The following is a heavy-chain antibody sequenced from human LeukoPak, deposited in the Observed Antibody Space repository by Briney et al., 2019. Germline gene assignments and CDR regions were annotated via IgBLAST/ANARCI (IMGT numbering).Heavy chain of an antibody. CDR1: GGSISSGSYY. Sequence: SETLSLTCTVSGGSISSGSYYWSWFRQPAGKGLEWIGRIYTSESTNYNPSLKSRVTISVDTSKNQFSLKLSSVTAADTAFYYCARTHNWNEDYWGQGTLVTVSS. CDR3: ARTHNWNEDY. D-gene: IGHD1-20*01. J-gene: IGHJ4*02. V-gene: IGHV4-61*02. CDR2: IYTSEST.